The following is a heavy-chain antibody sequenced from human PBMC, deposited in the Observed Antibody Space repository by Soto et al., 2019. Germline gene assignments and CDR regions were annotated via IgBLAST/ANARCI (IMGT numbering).Heavy chain of an antibody. CDR3: ARSRFLMVRGVIITPYFDY. Sequence: ASVMVSCKASGYTFTSYAMHWVRQAPGQRLEWMGWINAGNGNTKYSQKFQGRVTITRDTSASTAYMELSSLRSEDTAVYYCARSRFLMVRGVIITPYFDYWGQGTLVTVSS. CDR2: INAGNGNT. V-gene: IGHV1-3*01. D-gene: IGHD3-10*01. CDR1: GYTFTSYA. J-gene: IGHJ4*02.